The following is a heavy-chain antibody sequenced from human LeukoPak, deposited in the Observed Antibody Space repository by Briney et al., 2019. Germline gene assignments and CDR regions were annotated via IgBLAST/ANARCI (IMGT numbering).Heavy chain of an antibody. D-gene: IGHD3-16*01. Sequence: GGSLRLSCAASGFSFSSYAMTWARQAPVKGLEWVSVISGDGTRTYYADSVKGRFTISRDNSKNTSYLEMSSLRVEDTAIYYCAKWPEGAMDYFDYWGQGTLVTVSS. CDR1: GFSFSSYA. CDR2: ISGDGTRT. J-gene: IGHJ4*02. V-gene: IGHV3-23*01. CDR3: AKWPEGAMDYFDY.